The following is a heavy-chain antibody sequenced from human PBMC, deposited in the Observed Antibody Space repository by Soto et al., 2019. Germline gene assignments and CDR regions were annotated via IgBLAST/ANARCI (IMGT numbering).Heavy chain of an antibody. D-gene: IGHD2-8*01. CDR2: VSGGGGST. J-gene: IGHJ4*02. CDR1: GFSFAGYA. Sequence: GGSLRLSCSASGFSFAGYAVAWVRQAPGKGLEWVSTVSGGGGSTYYADSVKGRFTISRDNSGNTVYLQMNSLNAGDTALYYCAKTESFNGYHHAFASCGQRTRVTV. CDR3: AKTESFNGYHHAFAS. V-gene: IGHV3-23*01.